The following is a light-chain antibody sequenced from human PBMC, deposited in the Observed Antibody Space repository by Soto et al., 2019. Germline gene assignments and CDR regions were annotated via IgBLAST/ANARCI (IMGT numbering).Light chain of an antibody. CDR2: GAS. Sequence: EVVLTQSPGTLSLSAGEIATLFFSASERVASNYLAWYQQKPGQAPRLLIYGASTRATGIPARFSGSGSGTDFTLTISSLEPEDFAVYYCQQRSNWLWTFGQGTKVDIK. CDR3: QQRSNWLWT. CDR1: ERVASNY. J-gene: IGKJ1*01. V-gene: IGKV3D-20*02.